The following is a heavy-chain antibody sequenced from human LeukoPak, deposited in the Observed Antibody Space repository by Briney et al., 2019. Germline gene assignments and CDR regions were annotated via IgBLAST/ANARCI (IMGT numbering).Heavy chain of an antibody. Sequence: SETLSLTCTVSGGSISSSSYYWGWIRQPPGKGLEWIGSIYYSGSTYYNPSLKSRVTISVDTSKNQFSLKLSSVTAADTAVYYCARVRTFAFDYWGQGTLVTVSS. V-gene: IGHV4-39*01. D-gene: IGHD1-1*01. CDR3: ARVRTFAFDY. CDR1: GGSISSSSYY. CDR2: IYYSGST. J-gene: IGHJ4*02.